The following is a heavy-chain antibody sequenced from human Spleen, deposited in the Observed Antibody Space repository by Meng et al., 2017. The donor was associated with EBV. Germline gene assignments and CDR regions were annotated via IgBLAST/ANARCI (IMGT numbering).Heavy chain of an antibody. D-gene: IGHD3-10*01. CDR3: ARDPGVYYYDY. CDR2: INAGNGNT. Sequence: QVQIVQFGAEVKTPGAAVKVSCKASGYTFTSYAMHWVRQAPGQRLEWMGWINAGNGNTKYSQKFQGRVTITRDTSASTAYMELSSLRSEDTAVYYCARDPGVYYYDYWGQGTLVTVSS. J-gene: IGHJ4*02. CDR1: GYTFTSYA. V-gene: IGHV1-3*01.